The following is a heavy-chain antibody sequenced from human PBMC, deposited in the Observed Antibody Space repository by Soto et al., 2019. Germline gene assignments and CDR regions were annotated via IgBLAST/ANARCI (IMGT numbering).Heavy chain of an antibody. D-gene: IGHD6-19*01. V-gene: IGHV3-9*01. Sequence: EVQLVESGGGLVQPGRSLRLSCAASGFTFDDYAMHWVRQAPGKGLEWVSGISWTSGSIGYADSVKGRFTISRDNAKNSLYLQMNSLRAEDTALYYGAKCGSGWYLSPFDYWGQGTLVTVSA. J-gene: IGHJ4*02. CDR3: AKCGSGWYLSPFDY. CDR1: GFTFDDYA. CDR2: ISWTSGSI.